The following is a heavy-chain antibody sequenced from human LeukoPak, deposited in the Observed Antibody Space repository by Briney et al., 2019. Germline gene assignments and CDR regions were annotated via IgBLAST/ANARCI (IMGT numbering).Heavy chain of an antibody. Sequence: PSDTLSLTCAVSGYSISSSNWWGWIRQPPGKGLEWIGYIYYSGSTYYNPSLKSRVTMSVDTSKNQFSLKLSSVAAADTAVYYCARDLWGVPSWFDPWGQGTLVTVSS. V-gene: IGHV4-28*03. CDR1: GYSISSSNW. CDR2: IYYSGST. J-gene: IGHJ5*02. CDR3: ARDLWGVPSWFDP. D-gene: IGHD3-16*01.